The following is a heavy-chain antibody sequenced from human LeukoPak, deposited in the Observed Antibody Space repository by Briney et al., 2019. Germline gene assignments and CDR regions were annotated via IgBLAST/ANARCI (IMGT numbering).Heavy chain of an antibody. CDR3: VKDGADYGENGWFDP. CDR1: GFTLNNAW. Sequence: GGSLRLSCAAAGFTLNNAWINWVRRAPGKGLEYVSVISNNGRSTYYADSVKGRFTISRDNSKNTLFLQMSSLRPEDTAVYYCVKDGADYGENGWFDPWGQGTLVTVSS. CDR2: ISNNGRST. J-gene: IGHJ5*02. D-gene: IGHD4-17*01. V-gene: IGHV3-64D*09.